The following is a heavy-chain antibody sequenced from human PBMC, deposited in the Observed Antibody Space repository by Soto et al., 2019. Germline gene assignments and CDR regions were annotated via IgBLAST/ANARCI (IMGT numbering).Heavy chain of an antibody. CDR2: IKQDGSEK. CDR1: GFTFSSYW. J-gene: IGHJ6*03. CDR3: ARGGGNHDILTGYYLYYYYYMDV. Sequence: GGSLRLSCAASGFTFSSYWMSWVRQAPGKGLEWVANIKQDGSEKYFVDSVMGRFTISRDNAKNSLYLQINSLRAEDTAVYYCARGGGNHDILTGYYLYYYYYMDVWAKGPRSPSP. D-gene: IGHD3-9*01. V-gene: IGHV3-7*01.